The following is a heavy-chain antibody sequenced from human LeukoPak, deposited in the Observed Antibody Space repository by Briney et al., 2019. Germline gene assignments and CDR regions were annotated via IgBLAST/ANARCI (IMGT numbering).Heavy chain of an antibody. CDR3: ARVTSSSWS. D-gene: IGHD6-13*01. CDR2: ISWNSGSI. J-gene: IGHJ4*02. V-gene: IGHV3-9*01. CDR1: GFTFDDYA. Sequence: PGGSLRLSCAASGFTFDDYAMHWVRQAPGKGLEWVSGISWNSGSIGYADSVKGRFTISRDNAKNSLYLQMNSLRAEDTALYYCARVTSSSWSWGQGTLVTVSS.